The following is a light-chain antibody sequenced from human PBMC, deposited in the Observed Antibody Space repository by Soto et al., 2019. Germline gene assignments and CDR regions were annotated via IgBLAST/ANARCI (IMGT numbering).Light chain of an antibody. J-gene: IGLJ1*01. V-gene: IGLV2-8*01. Sequence: QSALTQPPSASGSPGQSVTISCTGTSSDVGGYNLVSWYQQHPGKAPKLMLYEVTKRPSGVPDRFSGSKSGNTASLTVSGLQAEDEADYYCSSYADSNNYVFGTGTKVTVL. CDR3: SSYADSNNYV. CDR1: SSDVGGYNL. CDR2: EVT.